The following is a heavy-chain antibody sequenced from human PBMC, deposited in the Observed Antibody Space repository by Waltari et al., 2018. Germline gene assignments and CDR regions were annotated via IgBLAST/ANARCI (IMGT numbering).Heavy chain of an antibody. CDR1: GFTFSSYA. D-gene: IGHD3-10*01. Sequence: EVQLVESGGGLVQPGGSLRLSCAASGFTFSSYALHWVRRAPGKGLWWVAYNSSRGSTRYYADSGKGRFTISIDNAKNALYLQMNSLRAEDTAVYYCARDGGMDFYGSGSYWPFDYWGQGTRVTVSS. J-gene: IGHJ4*02. V-gene: IGHV3-48*03. CDR3: ARDGGMDFYGSGSYWPFDY. CDR2: NSSRGSTR.